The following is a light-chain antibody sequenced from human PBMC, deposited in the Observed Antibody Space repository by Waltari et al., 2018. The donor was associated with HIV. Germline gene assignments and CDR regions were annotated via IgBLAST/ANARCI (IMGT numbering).Light chain of an antibody. CDR3: LTYVSKTSTWQ. CDR2: DVS. V-gene: IGLV2-23*02. J-gene: IGLJ3*02. CDR1: DIDLGNYNL. Sequence: QSALTQPASVSGNPGQSVTITCTGTDIDLGNYNLVPWFQQHPGKAPKLLIYDVSKRPSGVSSRFSGSKSGYFASLTISGLLTEDESSYYCLTYVSKTSTWQFGGGTYLTV.